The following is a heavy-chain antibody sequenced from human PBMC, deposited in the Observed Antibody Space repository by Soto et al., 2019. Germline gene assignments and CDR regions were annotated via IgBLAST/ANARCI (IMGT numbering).Heavy chain of an antibody. J-gene: IGHJ3*02. Sequence: HPGGSLRLSCAASGFTFSSYAMSWVRQAPGKGLEWVSAISGSGGSTYYADSVKGRFTISRDNSKNTLYLQMNSLRAEDTAVYYCAKDRIVVVPSPENAFDIWGQGTMVTVSS. V-gene: IGHV3-23*01. D-gene: IGHD2-15*01. CDR3: AKDRIVVVPSPENAFDI. CDR2: ISGSGGST. CDR1: GFTFSSYA.